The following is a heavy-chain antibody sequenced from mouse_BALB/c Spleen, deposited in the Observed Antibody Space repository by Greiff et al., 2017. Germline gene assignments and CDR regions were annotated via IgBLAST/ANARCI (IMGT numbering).Heavy chain of an antibody. CDR1: GYTFTSYW. V-gene: IGHV1-87*01. J-gene: IGHJ4*01. Sequence: QVQLQQSGAELARPGASVKLSCKASGYTFTSYWMQWVKQRPGQGLEWIGAIYPGDGDTRYTQKFKGKATLTADKSSSTAYMQLNILASEASAVSDYSREPMIKGAFDYWGQGTSLTVSS. CDR3: SREPMIKGAFDY. CDR2: IYPGDGDT. D-gene: IGHD2-4*01.